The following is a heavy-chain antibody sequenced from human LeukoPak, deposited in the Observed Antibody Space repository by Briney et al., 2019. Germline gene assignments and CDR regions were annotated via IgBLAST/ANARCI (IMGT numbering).Heavy chain of an antibody. CDR3: STDVVVVPADDYYYYGMDV. V-gene: IGHV3-15*01. CDR1: GFTFSNAW. J-gene: IGHJ6*02. CDR2: IKSKTDGGTT. Sequence: GGSLRLSCAASGFTFSNAWMSWVRQAPGKGLEWVGRIKSKTDGGTTDYAAPVKGSFTISRDDSKNTLYLQMHRLKHEDTAEYYCSTDVVVVPADDYYYYGMDVWGQGTTVTVSS. D-gene: IGHD2-2*01.